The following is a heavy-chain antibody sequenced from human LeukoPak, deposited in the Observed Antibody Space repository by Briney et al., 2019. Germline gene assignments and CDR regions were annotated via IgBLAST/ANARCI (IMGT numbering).Heavy chain of an antibody. CDR3: VRLWRGYYFDS. CDR2: ILNRASSYTT. J-gene: IGHJ4*02. D-gene: IGHD1-1*01. CDR1: GFTFSDHY. Sequence: GGSLRLSCAASGFTFSDHYMYWVRQALGEGLEWVGRILNRASSYTTQHAASRKGRFTISRDDSENSLYLEMNSLKAVDTGVYCWVRLWRGYYFDSWGQGALVTVSS. V-gene: IGHV3-72*01.